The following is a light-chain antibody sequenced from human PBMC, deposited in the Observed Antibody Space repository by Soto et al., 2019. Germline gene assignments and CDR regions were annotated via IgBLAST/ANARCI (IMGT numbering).Light chain of an antibody. CDR2: GNS. CDR3: QSSDSSLSGVV. Sequence: QSVLTQPPSVSGAPGQRVTISCTGSSSNIGAGYDVHWYQQLPGTAPKLLIYGNSNRPSGVPDRFSGSKSGTSASLAITGLQAEDEADYYCQSSDSSLSGVVCGGGTKLNVL. V-gene: IGLV1-40*01. J-gene: IGLJ2*01. CDR1: SSNIGAGYD.